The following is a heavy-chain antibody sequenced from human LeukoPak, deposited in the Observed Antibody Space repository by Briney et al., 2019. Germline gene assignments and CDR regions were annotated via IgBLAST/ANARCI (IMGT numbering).Heavy chain of an antibody. CDR1: GFTFSNYG. D-gene: IGHD3-16*02. V-gene: IGHV3-30*03. Sequence: PGGSLRLSCAASGFTFSNYGMHWVRQAPGKGLEWVAVISYDGSNKYYAESVKGRFTISRDNSKNTVYLQMNSLRAEDKAVFYCATVSGFKITFGGVIDWGQGTPVTVSS. J-gene: IGHJ4*02. CDR3: ATVSGFKITFGGVID. CDR2: ISYDGSNK.